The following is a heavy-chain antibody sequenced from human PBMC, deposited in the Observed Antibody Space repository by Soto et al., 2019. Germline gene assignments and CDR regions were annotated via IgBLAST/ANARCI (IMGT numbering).Heavy chain of an antibody. V-gene: IGHV4-34*01. J-gene: IGHJ4*02. D-gene: IGHD3-16*01. CDR3: ARSPQFYNYVWGNATY. Sequence: PGTLCLTCAIYGPSFSPYNWSWNRQSPGTGLEWLGEVNLSGNTYYNPSFKTRVTTPVDASKNQVSLKMGSLNGADTAIYYCARSPQFYNYVWGNATYWGQGALLTVS. CDR2: VNLSGNT. CDR1: GPSFSPYN.